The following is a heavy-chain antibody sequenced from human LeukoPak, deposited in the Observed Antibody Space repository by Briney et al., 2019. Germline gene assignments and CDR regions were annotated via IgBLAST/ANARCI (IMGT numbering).Heavy chain of an antibody. Sequence: GGSLRLPCAASGFTFVSYWVHWVRQAPGKGLVWVSRINGYGSSTDFADSVKGRFTISRDNAKNTLYLQMNSLRAEDTAVYYCARDAPGNTALDYWGQGTLVTVSS. CDR2: INGYGSST. CDR3: ARDAPGNTALDY. D-gene: IGHD5-18*01. V-gene: IGHV3-74*01. CDR1: GFTFVSYW. J-gene: IGHJ4*02.